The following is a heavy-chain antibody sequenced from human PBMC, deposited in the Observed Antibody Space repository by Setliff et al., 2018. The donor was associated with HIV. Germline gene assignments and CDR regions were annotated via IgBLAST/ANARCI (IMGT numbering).Heavy chain of an antibody. Sequence: ASETLSLTCNVSGVSISNYYWSWIRRPPGKGLEWIGIGYIYYSGNTQYSPSLNGRATISVDNSKNMLYLQMNSLRTEDTAVYYCARDYGGNSGFYFDYWGQGTPVTVSS. CDR3: ARDYGGNSGFYFDY. CDR2: IYYSGNT. V-gene: IGHV4-59*12. J-gene: IGHJ4*02. CDR1: GVSISNYY. D-gene: IGHD4-17*01.